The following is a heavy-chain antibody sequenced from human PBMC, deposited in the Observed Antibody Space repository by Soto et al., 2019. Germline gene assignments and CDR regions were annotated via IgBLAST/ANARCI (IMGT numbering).Heavy chain of an antibody. D-gene: IGHD3-10*01. CDR3: ARENNYYGSGSYRRDFDY. Sequence: VKVSCKASGGTFSSYTISWVRQAPGQGLEWMGRIIPILGIANYAQKFQGRVTITADKSTSTAYMELSSLRSEDTAVYYCARENNYYGSGSYRRDFDYWGQGTLVTVSS. CDR1: GGTFSSYT. V-gene: IGHV1-69*04. CDR2: IIPILGIA. J-gene: IGHJ4*02.